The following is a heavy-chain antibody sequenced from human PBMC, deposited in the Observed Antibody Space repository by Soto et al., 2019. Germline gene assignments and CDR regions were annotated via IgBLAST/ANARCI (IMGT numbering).Heavy chain of an antibody. CDR2: IIPIFGTA. V-gene: IGHV1-69*13. J-gene: IGHJ3*02. CDR1: GGTFSSYA. D-gene: IGHD2-21*01. Sequence: SVKVSCKASGGTFSSYAISWVRQAPGQGLEWMGGIIPIFGTANYAQKFQGRVTITADESTSTAYMELSSLRSEDTAVYYCARAYVVGQAFDIWGQGTMVTVSS. CDR3: ARAYVVGQAFDI.